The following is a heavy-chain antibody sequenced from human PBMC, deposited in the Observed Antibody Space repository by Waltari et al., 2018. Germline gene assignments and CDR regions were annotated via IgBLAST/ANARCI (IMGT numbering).Heavy chain of an antibody. CDR1: VGSISSSY. V-gene: IGHV4-4*07. Sequence: QLQLQESGPGLVKPSETLSLTCPVSVGSISSSYRRRNRQPAGTGLEWIGRIYTSGSTNYNPSLKSRVTMSVDTSKNQFSLKLSSVTAADTAVYYCARALRPKTMVRGVIINDNWFDPWGQGTLVTVSS. J-gene: IGHJ5*02. D-gene: IGHD3-10*01. CDR3: ARALRPKTMVRGVIINDNWFDP. CDR2: IYTSGST.